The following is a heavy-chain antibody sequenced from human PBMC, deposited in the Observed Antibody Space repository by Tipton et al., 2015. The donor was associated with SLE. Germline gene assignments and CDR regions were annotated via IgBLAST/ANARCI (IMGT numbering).Heavy chain of an antibody. CDR1: GGSISSYY. Sequence: LRLSCTVPGGSISSYYWSWIRQPPGKGLEWIGYIYYSGSTNYNPSLKSRVTVSVDTSKNQFSLKLSSVTAADTAVYYCARVADWYFDLWGRGTLVTVSS. V-gene: IGHV4-59*01. CDR2: IYYSGST. CDR3: ARVADWYFDL. J-gene: IGHJ2*01.